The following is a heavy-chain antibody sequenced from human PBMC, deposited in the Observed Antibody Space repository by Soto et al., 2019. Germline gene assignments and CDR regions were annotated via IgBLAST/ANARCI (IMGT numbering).Heavy chain of an antibody. J-gene: IGHJ4*02. Sequence: GGSLRLSCAASGFTFSSYSMNWVRQAPGKGLEWVSYISSSSSTIHYSDSVKGRFTISRDNAKNSLYLQMNSLRAEDTAVYYCARDSPRYSGSYQPDYWGQGTLVTVSS. D-gene: IGHD1-26*01. CDR2: ISSSSSTI. CDR1: GFTFSSYS. CDR3: ARDSPRYSGSYQPDY. V-gene: IGHV3-48*01.